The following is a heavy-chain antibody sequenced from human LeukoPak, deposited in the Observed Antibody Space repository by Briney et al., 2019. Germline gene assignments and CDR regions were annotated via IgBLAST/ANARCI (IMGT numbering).Heavy chain of an antibody. CDR3: AREWLVNWFDP. D-gene: IGHD6-19*01. CDR1: GFTFSRFS. V-gene: IGHV3-48*04. CDR2: ISSSSGTI. Sequence: GGSLRLSCAASGFTFSRFSMNWVRQAPGKGLEWVSYISSSSGTIYYADSVKGRFTISRDNAKNSLYLQMNSLRAEDTAVYYCAREWLVNWFDPWGQGTLVTVSS. J-gene: IGHJ5*02.